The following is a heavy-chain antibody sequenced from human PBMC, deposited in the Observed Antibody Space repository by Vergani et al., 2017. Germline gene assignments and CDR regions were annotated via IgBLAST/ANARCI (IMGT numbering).Heavy chain of an antibody. CDR1: GDSLSSGVYY. CDR3: ARMGGYDEGDAFRIGYFDS. Sequence: QVQLQESGPGLLKPSQTLSLTCSVSGDSLSSGVYYWNWIRPPPGKGLEWIGYIYSTGSTHHNPSLRRRINMSVDTSKNQFSLKLNSVTAADTAMYYCARMGGYDEGDAFRIGYFDSWGPGIPVTVSS. V-gene: IGHV4-31*03. J-gene: IGHJ4*02. D-gene: IGHD3-22*01. CDR2: IYSTGST.